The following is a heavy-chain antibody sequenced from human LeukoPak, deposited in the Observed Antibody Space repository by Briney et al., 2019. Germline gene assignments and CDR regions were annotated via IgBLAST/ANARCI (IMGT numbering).Heavy chain of an antibody. V-gene: IGHV4-4*02. CDR1: GGSISSSNW. J-gene: IGHJ4*02. CDR3: ARFYDSSGYYPRPGYFDY. Sequence: PSGTLSLTCAVSGGSISSSNWWSWVRQPPGKGLEWIGEIYHSGSTNYNPSLKSRVTISVDKSKNQFSLKLSSVTAADTAVYYCARFYDSSGYYPRPGYFDYWGQGTLVPVSS. D-gene: IGHD3-22*01. CDR2: IYHSGST.